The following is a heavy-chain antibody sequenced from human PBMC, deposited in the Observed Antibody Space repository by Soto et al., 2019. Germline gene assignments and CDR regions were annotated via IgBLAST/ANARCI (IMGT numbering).Heavy chain of an antibody. D-gene: IGHD4-17*01. CDR2: LDPSDSYT. V-gene: IGHV5-10-1*04. J-gene: IGHJ4*02. CDR1: GYSFTRYW. CDR3: QRLGFGDYGIDY. Sequence: GESLKISCKASGYSFTRYWISWVRQMPGKGLEWMGRLDPSDSYTSYSPSFQGQVTISADKSISTAYLQWSSLKASDTAMYYCQRLGFGDYGIDYWGQGTLVTVSS.